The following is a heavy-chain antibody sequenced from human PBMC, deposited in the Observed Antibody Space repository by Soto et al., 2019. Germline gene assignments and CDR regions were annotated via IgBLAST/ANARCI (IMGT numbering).Heavy chain of an antibody. J-gene: IGHJ3*02. CDR1: GFTFSYYW. V-gene: IGHV3-74*03. D-gene: IGHD1-26*01. CDR3: ARGDRGAFDM. CDR2: IHSDGSST. Sequence: EVQLVESGGGLVQPGESLRLSCAASGFTFSYYWMHWVRQAPGKGLVWVSRIHSDGSSTTYADSVKGRFTISRDNARNTVYLKMESLRVEDTAVYYCARGDRGAFDMWGQGTVVTVSS.